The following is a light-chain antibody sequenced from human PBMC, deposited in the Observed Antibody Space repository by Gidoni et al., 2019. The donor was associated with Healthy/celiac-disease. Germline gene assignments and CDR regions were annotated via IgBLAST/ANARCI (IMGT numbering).Light chain of an antibody. CDR2: DAS. J-gene: IGKJ5*01. CDR3: QQRSNWPPIT. CDR1: QSVSSY. V-gene: IGKV3-11*01. Sequence: DIVFTQSPATLSLSPGERATLSCRASQSVSSYLACYQQKPRQAPRLLIYDASNRATSIPARCCGSGSGTDFTLTISSLEPEDDAVFYCQQRSNWPPITFGQGTRLEIK.